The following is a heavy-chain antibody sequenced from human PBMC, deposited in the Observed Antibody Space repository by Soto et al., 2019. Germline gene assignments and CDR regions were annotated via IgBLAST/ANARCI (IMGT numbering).Heavy chain of an antibody. J-gene: IGHJ6*02. CDR2: IDPSDSYT. D-gene: IGHD1-26*01. CDR3: ARHAFGAYSGGGMDV. Sequence: LGESLKISCKGSGYSFTSYWISWVRQMPGKGLEWMGRIDPSDSYTNYSPSFQGHVTISADKSISTAYLQWSSLKASDTAMYYCARHAFGAYSGGGMDVWGQGTTVTVSS. V-gene: IGHV5-10-1*01. CDR1: GYSFTSYW.